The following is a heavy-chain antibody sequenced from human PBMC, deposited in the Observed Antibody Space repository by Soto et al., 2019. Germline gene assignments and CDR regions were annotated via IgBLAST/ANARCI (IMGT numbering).Heavy chain of an antibody. Sequence: GESLKISCTGSGYSFSTYWIAWVRQMPGKGLEWMGIIYPGDSDTRYSPSFQGQVTISADTSTKTAYLQWSSLKASDTAIYYCARLPQFLWFGALTPRANYFNYWDPGTLVTVSS. V-gene: IGHV5-51*01. CDR2: IYPGDSDT. D-gene: IGHD3-10*01. CDR3: ARLPQFLWFGALTPRANYFNY. CDR1: GYSFSTYW. J-gene: IGHJ4*02.